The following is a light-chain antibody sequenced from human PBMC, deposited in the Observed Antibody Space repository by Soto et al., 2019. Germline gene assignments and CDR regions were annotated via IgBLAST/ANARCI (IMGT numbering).Light chain of an antibody. Sequence: DIQLTQSPPSLSASVGDTVTITCRASQSVSTYLNWYQQRPGKAPSLLIYSAISLQSGVPSRFSGSGSATDFTLTIRNLQPEDFAVYYCQHTLRSHRRFGQGTKADI. V-gene: IGKV1-39*01. CDR1: QSVSTY. J-gene: IGKJ1*01. CDR3: QHTLRSHRR. CDR2: SAI.